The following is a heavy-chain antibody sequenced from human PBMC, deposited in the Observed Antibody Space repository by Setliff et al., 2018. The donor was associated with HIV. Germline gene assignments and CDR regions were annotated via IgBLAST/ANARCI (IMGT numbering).Heavy chain of an antibody. D-gene: IGHD3-9*01. CDR2: IIPHFDAP. CDR1: GGTLTSSA. J-gene: IGHJ4*02. CDR3: ASPRLDWSFSHFDY. Sequence: SVKVSCKASGGTLTSSAISWVRQARGQGLEWMGAIIPHFDAPQYAQKFQGRVTITADQSTSTACMELSGLTSEDTAVYYCASPRLDWSFSHFDYWGQGTPVTVSS. V-gene: IGHV1-69*13.